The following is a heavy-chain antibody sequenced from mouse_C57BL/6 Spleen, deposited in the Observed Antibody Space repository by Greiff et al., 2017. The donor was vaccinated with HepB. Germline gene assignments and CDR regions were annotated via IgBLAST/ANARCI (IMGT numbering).Heavy chain of an antibody. J-gene: IGHJ2*01. D-gene: IGHD2-5*01. CDR2: IYPGDGDT. V-gene: IGHV1-80*01. CDR1: GYAFSSYW. Sequence: QVQLQQSGAELVKPGASVKISCKASGYAFSSYWMNWVKQRPGKGLEWIGQIYPGDGDTNYNGKFKGKATLTADKSSSTAYMQLSSLTSEDSAVYFCARSSSYYSKGYWGQGTTLTVSS. CDR3: ARSSSYYSKGY.